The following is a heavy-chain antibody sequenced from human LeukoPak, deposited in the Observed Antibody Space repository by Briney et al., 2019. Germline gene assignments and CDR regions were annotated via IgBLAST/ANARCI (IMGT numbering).Heavy chain of an antibody. J-gene: IGHJ5*02. CDR1: GYTFNSHG. Sequence: ASVKVSCKASGYTFNSHGISWVRQAPGQGLGWMGWISAYNGDTNYAQKFQGRVTLTTDRTTSTAYLELRSLRSDDTAVYYCARDPSNTSGWKTWFDPWGQGTLVTVSS. CDR3: ARDPSNTSGWKTWFDP. CDR2: ISAYNGDT. V-gene: IGHV1-18*04. D-gene: IGHD6-19*01.